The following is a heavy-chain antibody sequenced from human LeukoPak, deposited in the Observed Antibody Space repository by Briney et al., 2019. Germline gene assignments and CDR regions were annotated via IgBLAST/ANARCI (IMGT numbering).Heavy chain of an antibody. CDR3: ARLRPGYYFDY. V-gene: IGHV3-48*02. Sequence: HPGGSLRLSCVSSGFTFSSYRMAWAGQAPGKGLEWFSSITGSSSTINNADSVKGRFTISRDNAKNSLYLQMNSLRDEDTAVYYCARLRPGYYFDYWGQGALVTVSS. CDR1: GFTFSSYR. D-gene: IGHD4-17*01. CDR2: ITGSSSTI. J-gene: IGHJ4*02.